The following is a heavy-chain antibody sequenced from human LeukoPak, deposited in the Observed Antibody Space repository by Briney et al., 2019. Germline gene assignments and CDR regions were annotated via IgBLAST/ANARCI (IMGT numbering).Heavy chain of an antibody. J-gene: IGHJ4*02. D-gene: IGHD2-8*02. CDR2: INPTGTGT. CDR1: GYTFSNXX. Sequence: ASVKVSCKASGYTFSNXXXXXXXXTPXQGLEWMGLINPTGTGTNXAXKFRGRVTXXXXXSXTTVYMELSSLRSEDSAVYYCAREESGGYFDYWGQGTLVTVSS. CDR3: AREESGGYFDY. V-gene: IGHV1-46*01.